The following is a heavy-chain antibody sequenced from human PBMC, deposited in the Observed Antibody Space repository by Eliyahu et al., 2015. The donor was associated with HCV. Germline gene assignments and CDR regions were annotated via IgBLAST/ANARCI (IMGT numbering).Heavy chain of an antibody. CDR3: AREHYGDLYFDY. CDR1: GFTFSSYA. D-gene: IGHD4-17*01. J-gene: IGHJ4*02. Sequence: QVQLVESGGGVVQPGRSLRLSCAASGFTFSSYAMHWVRQAPGKGLEWVAVISYDGSNTYYADSVRGRFTISRDNSKNTLFLQMNSLRPEDTALYYCAREHYGDLYFDYWGQGTLVTVSS. CDR2: ISYDGSNT. V-gene: IGHV3-30-3*01.